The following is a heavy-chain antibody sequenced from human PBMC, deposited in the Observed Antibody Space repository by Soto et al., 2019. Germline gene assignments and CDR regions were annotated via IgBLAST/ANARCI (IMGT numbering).Heavy chain of an antibody. V-gene: IGHV4-61*01. Sequence: SETLSLTCTVSGGSFSSGSYYWSWIRQPPGKGLEWIGYIYYSGSTNYNPSHKRRVTISVDTSKNQCSLELSSVTAADTAVYYCARDIVATDYYYYGMDVWGQGTTVTVSS. D-gene: IGHD5-12*01. CDR1: GGSFSSGSYY. CDR3: ARDIVATDYYYYGMDV. J-gene: IGHJ6*02. CDR2: IYYSGST.